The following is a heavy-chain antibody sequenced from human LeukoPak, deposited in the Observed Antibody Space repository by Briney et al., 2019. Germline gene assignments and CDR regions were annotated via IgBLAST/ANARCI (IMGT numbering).Heavy chain of an antibody. CDR2: IDPGDSYT. Sequence: GESLKISCKGSGYSFTSNWISWVRQMPGKGLEWMGRIDPGDSYTNYSPSFQGHVTISADKSISTAYLQWSSLKASDTAMYYCARVARITMVRGVIIRGFDPWGQGTLVTVSS. D-gene: IGHD3-10*01. CDR1: GYSFTSNW. J-gene: IGHJ5*02. V-gene: IGHV5-10-1*01. CDR3: ARVARITMVRGVIIRGFDP.